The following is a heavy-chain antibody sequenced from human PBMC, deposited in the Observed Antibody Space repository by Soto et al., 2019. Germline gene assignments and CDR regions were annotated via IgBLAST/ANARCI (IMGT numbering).Heavy chain of an antibody. D-gene: IGHD2-21*02. CDR1: GFTFSSYS. J-gene: IGHJ4*02. Sequence: GGSLRLSCAASGFTFSSYSMNWVRQAPGKGLEWLSYISSISTTIYYADSVKGRFTISRDNSKNSLYLQMNSLRAEDTAVYYCARDPVAYCGGDCRTFDYWGQGTLVTVSS. CDR3: ARDPVAYCGGDCRTFDY. V-gene: IGHV3-48*01. CDR2: ISSISTTI.